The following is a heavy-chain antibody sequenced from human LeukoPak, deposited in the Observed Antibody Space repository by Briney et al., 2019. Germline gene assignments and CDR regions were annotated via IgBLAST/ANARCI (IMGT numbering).Heavy chain of an antibody. CDR3: ARGVTIFGVGYYYGMDV. J-gene: IGHJ6*02. CDR1: GYTFTSYG. CDR2: ISAYNGNT. D-gene: IGHD3-3*01. V-gene: IGHV1-18*01. Sequence: ASVKVSCKASGYTFTSYGISWVRQAPGQGLEWMGWISAYNGNTNYAQKLQGRVTMTTDTSTSTAYMELRSLRSDDTAVYYCARGVTIFGVGYYYGMDVWGQGTTVTVSS.